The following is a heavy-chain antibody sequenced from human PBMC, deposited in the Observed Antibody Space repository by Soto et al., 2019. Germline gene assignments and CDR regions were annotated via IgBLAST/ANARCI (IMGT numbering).Heavy chain of an antibody. V-gene: IGHV3-9*01. J-gene: IGHJ4*02. D-gene: IGHD6-25*01. CDR3: AKDFGSGYYFDY. CDR1: GFTFDDYA. Sequence: SLRLSCAASGFTFDDYAMHWVRQAPGKGLEWVSGISWNSGSIGYADSVKGRFTISRDNAKNSLYLQMNSLRAEDTALYYCAKDFGSGYYFDYWGQGTLVTVSS. CDR2: ISWNSGSI.